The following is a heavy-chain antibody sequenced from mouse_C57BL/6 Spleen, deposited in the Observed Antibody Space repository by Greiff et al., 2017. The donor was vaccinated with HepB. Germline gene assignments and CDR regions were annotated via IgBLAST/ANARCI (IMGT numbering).Heavy chain of an antibody. V-gene: IGHV1-69*01. CDR3: AGSRATVVARDYAMDY. Sequence: QVQLQQPGAELVMPGASVKLSCKASGYTFTSYWMHWVKQRPGQGLEWIGEIDPSDSYTNYNQKFKGKSTLTVDKSSSTAYMQLSSLTSEDSAVYYCAGSRATVVARDYAMDYWGQGTSVTVSS. D-gene: IGHD1-1*01. CDR1: GYTFTSYW. J-gene: IGHJ4*01. CDR2: IDPSDSYT.